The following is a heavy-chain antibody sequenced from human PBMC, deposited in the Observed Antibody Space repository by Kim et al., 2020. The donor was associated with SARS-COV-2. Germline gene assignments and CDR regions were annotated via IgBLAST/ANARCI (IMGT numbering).Heavy chain of an antibody. J-gene: IGHJ5*02. D-gene: IGHD2-15*01. CDR3: AKADPYSRFDP. V-gene: IGHV3-9*01. CDR1: GFTFDDYA. Sequence: GGSLRLSCAASGFTFDDYAMHWVRQAPGKGLEWVSGISWNSGSIGYADSVKGRFTISRDNAKNSLYLQMNSLRAEDTALYYCAKADPYSRFDPWGQGTLVTVSS. CDR2: ISWNSGSI.